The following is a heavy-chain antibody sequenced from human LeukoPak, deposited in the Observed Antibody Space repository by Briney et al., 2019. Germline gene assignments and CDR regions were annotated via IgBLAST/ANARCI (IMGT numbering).Heavy chain of an antibody. CDR1: GFARGTRGGG. CDR2: IYWDEDK. CDR3: AHFGDCSSTSCYAYFQH. D-gene: IGHD2-2*01. V-gene: IGHV2-5*02. J-gene: IGHJ1*01. Sequence: SGPTLMNPTRTLTLTFTFSGFARGTRGGGVGWIGRPPGKALEWLSLIYWDEDKRYSPSLKSRLTITNHTSKNQVVLTMTNMDPVDTATYYCAHFGDCSSTSCYAYFQHWGQGPLVTVSS.